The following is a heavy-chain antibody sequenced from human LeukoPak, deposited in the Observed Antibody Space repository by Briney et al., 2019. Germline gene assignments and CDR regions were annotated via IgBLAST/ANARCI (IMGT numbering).Heavy chain of an antibody. CDR2: FHYSGST. D-gene: IGHD6-19*01. CDR1: GGSISSSTYY. CDR3: ARYRGAVAGNYFDY. V-gene: IGHV4-39*01. J-gene: IGHJ4*02. Sequence: SETLSLTCTVSGGSISSSTYYWGWIRQPPGKGLEWIGSFHYSGSTYYNPSLQSRVTISVDTSKNQFSLKLSSVTATDTAVYYCARYRGAVAGNYFDYWGQGTLVTVSS.